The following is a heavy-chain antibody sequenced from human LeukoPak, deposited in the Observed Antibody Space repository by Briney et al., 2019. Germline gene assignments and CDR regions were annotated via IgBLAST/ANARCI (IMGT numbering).Heavy chain of an antibody. D-gene: IGHD3-16*01. CDR1: GFTFSSYW. CDR2: INQDGNAK. J-gene: IGHJ4*02. Sequence: GGSLRLSCAASGFTFSSYWMSWVRQAPGKGLEWVANINQDGNAKYYVDSVKGRFTISRDNAKNSLYLQMNSLGAEDTAVYYCARDTRFPRDWGQGTLITVSS. CDR3: ARDTRFPRD. V-gene: IGHV3-7*05.